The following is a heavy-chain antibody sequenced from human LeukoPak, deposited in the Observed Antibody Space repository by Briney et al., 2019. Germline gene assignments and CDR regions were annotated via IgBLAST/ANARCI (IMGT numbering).Heavy chain of an antibody. D-gene: IGHD6-13*01. V-gene: IGHV4-4*02. Sequence: SETLSLTCAVSGGSISSSNWWSWVRQPPGKGLEWIGIIYHSGSTNYNPSLKSRVTISVDKSKNQFSLKLSSVTAADTAVYYCARDRSSRSWYENNWFDPWDQGTLVTVSS. CDR3: ARDRSSRSWYENNWFDP. J-gene: IGHJ5*02. CDR2: IYHSGST. CDR1: GGSISSSNW.